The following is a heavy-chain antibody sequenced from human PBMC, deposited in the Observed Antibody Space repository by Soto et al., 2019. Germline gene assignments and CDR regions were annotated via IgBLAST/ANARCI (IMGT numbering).Heavy chain of an antibody. Sequence: SETLSLTCAVYGGSFSAYWWNWIRQPPGKGLEWIGEINHSGNSNCNPSLKSRVTISVDASKNWLSLKLSSVTAADTAVYYCARGDEVAVARYWFDSWGQGTLVTVSS. CDR2: INHSGNS. CDR3: ARGDEVAVARYWFDS. D-gene: IGHD6-19*01. J-gene: IGHJ5*01. CDR1: GGSFSAYW. V-gene: IGHV4-34*01.